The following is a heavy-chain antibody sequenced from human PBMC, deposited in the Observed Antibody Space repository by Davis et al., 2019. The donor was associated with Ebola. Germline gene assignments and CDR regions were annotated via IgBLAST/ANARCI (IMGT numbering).Heavy chain of an antibody. CDR2: INPHNGNT. Sequence: AASVKVSCKASGYIFTRYTLHWMRQAPGQRLEWMGWINPHNGNTNYAQNVQGRVTMTTDTSTSTAYMELRSLRSDDTAVYYCARGPASWGQGTLVTVSS. CDR1: GYIFTRYT. CDR3: ARGPAS. V-gene: IGHV1-18*01. J-gene: IGHJ4*02.